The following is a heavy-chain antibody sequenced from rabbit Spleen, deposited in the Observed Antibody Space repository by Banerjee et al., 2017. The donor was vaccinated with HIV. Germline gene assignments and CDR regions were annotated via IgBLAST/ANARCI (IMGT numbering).Heavy chain of an antibody. D-gene: IGHD6-1*01. V-gene: IGHV1S45*01. Sequence: QEQLVESGGGLVKPEGSLTLTCKASGFSFSNKDVMCWVRQAPGKGLEWIACINAYTGKPVYATWAKGRFTISRTSSTTVTLQMTSLTAADTATYFCVREAGYGGYGDGNLWGPGTLVTVS. CDR3: VREAGYGGYGDGNL. CDR2: INAYTGKP. J-gene: IGHJ4*01. CDR1: GFSFSNKDV.